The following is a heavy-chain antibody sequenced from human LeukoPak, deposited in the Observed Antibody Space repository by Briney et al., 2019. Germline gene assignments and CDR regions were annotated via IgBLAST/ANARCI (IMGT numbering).Heavy chain of an antibody. CDR1: GFTFSSYS. CDR3: ARGAYYDILTGYDDY. Sequence: GGSLRLSCAASGFTFSSYSMNWVRQAPGKGLEWVSYISSSSSTIYYADSVKGRFTISRDNAKNSLYLQMNSLRAEDTAVYYCARGAYYDILTGYDDYWGQGTLVTVSS. CDR2: ISSSSSTI. D-gene: IGHD3-9*01. J-gene: IGHJ4*02. V-gene: IGHV3-48*01.